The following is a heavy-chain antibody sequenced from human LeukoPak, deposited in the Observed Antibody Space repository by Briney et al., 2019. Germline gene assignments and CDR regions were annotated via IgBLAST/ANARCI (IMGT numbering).Heavy chain of an antibody. CDR1: HYTFSYYF. V-gene: IGHV3-30*04. CDR3: ARVRAYPYNSSPRHWSNP. Sequence: GGSLRLSCEGSHYTFSYYFMYWVRQAPGKELEWVAAISDDGTSEHYADSVKGRFTISRDNSKNSLYLQMNRLRTEDTAVYYCARVRAYPYNSSPRHWSNPWGQGTLVTVSS. D-gene: IGHD1-14*01. CDR2: ISDDGTSE. J-gene: IGHJ5*02.